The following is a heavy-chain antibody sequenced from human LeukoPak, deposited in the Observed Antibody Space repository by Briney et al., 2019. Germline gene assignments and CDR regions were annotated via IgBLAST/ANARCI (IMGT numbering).Heavy chain of an antibody. CDR1: GFTFSSYS. CDR2: ISSSSSYI. Sequence: PGGSLRLSCAASGFTFSSYSMNWVRQAPGKGLEWVSSISSSSSYIYYADSVKGRFTISRDNAKNSLYLQIHSLRAEDTAVYYCTTDRPTVPLDYWGQGTLVTVSS. V-gene: IGHV3-21*01. D-gene: IGHD4-17*01. J-gene: IGHJ4*02. CDR3: TTDRPTVPLDY.